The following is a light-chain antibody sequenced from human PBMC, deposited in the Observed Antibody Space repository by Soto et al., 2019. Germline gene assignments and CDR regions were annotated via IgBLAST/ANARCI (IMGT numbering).Light chain of an antibody. CDR1: TSDVGSYDN. J-gene: IGLJ3*02. CDR2: EVS. Sequence: QSVLTQPASVSGSPGQSITISCTGTTSDVGSYDNVSWYQLHPGKAPKLIIYEVSNRPSGISNRFSASKSGNTASLTISGLQAEDEADYYCSSYTTFSTVVFGGGTKVTVL. V-gene: IGLV2-14*01. CDR3: SSYTTFSTVV.